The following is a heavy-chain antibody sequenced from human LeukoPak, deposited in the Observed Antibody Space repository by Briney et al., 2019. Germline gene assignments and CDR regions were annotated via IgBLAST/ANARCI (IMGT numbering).Heavy chain of an antibody. J-gene: IGHJ3*02. V-gene: IGHV1-18*01. CDR1: GYTFTSYG. CDR3: ARDGRRWLRLLNAFDI. Sequence: ASVKVSCKASGYTFTSYGISWVRQAPGQGLESMGWISAYNGNTNYAQKLQGRVTMTTDTSTSTAYMELRSLRSDDTAVYYCARDGRRWLRLLNAFDIWGQGTMVTVSS. CDR2: ISAYNGNT. D-gene: IGHD5-12*01.